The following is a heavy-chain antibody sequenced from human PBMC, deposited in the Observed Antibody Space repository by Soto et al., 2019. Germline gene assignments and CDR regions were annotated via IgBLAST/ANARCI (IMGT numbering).Heavy chain of an antibody. CDR3: ARDSYYDFWSGPDAFDI. V-gene: IGHV3-23*01. D-gene: IGHD3-3*01. J-gene: IGHJ3*02. CDR1: EFTFSSYA. CDR2: ISGSGGST. Sequence: GGSLRLSCAASEFTFSSYAMSWVRQAPGKGLEWVSAISGSGGSTYYADSVKGRFTISRDNSKNTLYLQMNSLRAEDTAVYYCARDSYYDFWSGPDAFDIWGQGTMVTVSS.